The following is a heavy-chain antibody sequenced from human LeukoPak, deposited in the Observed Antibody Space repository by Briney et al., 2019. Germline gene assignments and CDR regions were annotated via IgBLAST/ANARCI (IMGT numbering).Heavy chain of an antibody. D-gene: IGHD6-19*01. CDR1: GYTFTSYG. Sequence: ASVKVSCKASGYTFTSYGISWVRQAPGQGLEWMGWISGYNGYTHYANNHQGRVTMTTDTSTSTAYMELRSLRSDDTAVYFCATDDIAVAGTNFDYWGQGTLVTVSS. CDR2: ISGYNGYT. CDR3: ATDDIAVAGTNFDY. V-gene: IGHV1-18*01. J-gene: IGHJ4*02.